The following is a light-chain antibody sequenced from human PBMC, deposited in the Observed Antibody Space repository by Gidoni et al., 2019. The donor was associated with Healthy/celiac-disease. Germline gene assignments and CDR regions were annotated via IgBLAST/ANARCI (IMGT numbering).Light chain of an antibody. V-gene: IGKV3-11*01. CDR2: DAS. CDR3: QQRSNWPRGT. Sequence: ESVLTQSPATLSLSPGEGATLSCTSSHSITNNLAWYQQKPGQPHRLLIFDASTRATGVPARFRASGSATDFTLTLSSLVLDDFAIYYCQQRSNWPRGTFGGGTKLEIK. CDR1: HSITNN. J-gene: IGKJ4*01.